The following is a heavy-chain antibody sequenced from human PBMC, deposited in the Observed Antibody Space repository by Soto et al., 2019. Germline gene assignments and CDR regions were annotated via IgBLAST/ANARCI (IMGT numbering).Heavy chain of an antibody. CDR3: ARDRIPTGMDV. CDR2: IYSGGST. V-gene: IGHV3-66*01. Sequence: EVQLVESGGGLVQPGGSLRLSGAASEFTVSSNSMSWVRQAPGKGLEWVSVIYSGGSTYYADSVKGRFTISRDNSKNTLYLQMNSLRAEDTAVYYCARDRIPTGMDVWGQGTTVTVSS. J-gene: IGHJ6*02. CDR1: EFTVSSNS.